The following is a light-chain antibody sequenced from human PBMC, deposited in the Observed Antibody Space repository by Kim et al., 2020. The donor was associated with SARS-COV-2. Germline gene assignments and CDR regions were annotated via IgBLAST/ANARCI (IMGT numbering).Light chain of an antibody. CDR1: KLGDKY. V-gene: IGLV3-1*01. J-gene: IGLJ3*02. CDR3: QAWDSSTEV. Sequence: SYELTQPPSVSVSPGQTVSITCSGDKLGDKYACWYQQKPGQSPVLVIYQDSKRPSGIPERFSGSNSGNTATLTISGTQAMDEADYYCQAWDSSTEVFGGGTQLTVL. CDR2: QDS.